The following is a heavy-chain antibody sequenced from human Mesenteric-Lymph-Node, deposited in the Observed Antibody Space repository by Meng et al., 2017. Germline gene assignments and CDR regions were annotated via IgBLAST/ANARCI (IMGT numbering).Heavy chain of an antibody. V-gene: IGHV1-8*02. CDR2: MNPNSGNT. CDR1: GYTFTSYG. Sequence: QVQLVQAGAEVKKPGASVKVSCKASGYTFTSYGISWVRQAPGQGLEWMGWMNPNSGNTGYAQKFQGRVTMTRNTSISTAYMELSSLRSEDTAVYYCARSLLYGDPTDYWGQGTLVTVSS. J-gene: IGHJ4*02. D-gene: IGHD4-17*01. CDR3: ARSLLYGDPTDY.